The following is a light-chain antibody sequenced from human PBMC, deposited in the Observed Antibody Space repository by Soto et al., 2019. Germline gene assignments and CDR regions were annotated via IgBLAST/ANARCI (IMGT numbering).Light chain of an antibody. CDR2: DAS. V-gene: IGKV1-33*01. CDR3: QQYDNLPT. Sequence: DILLHQYQSSLSPSVGDCVTITCQASQDISNYLNWYQQKPGKAPKLLIYDASDLETGVPSRFSGSGSGTDFTFTISSLQPEDIATYYCQQYDNLPTFGGGTKVDIK. CDR1: QDISNY. J-gene: IGKJ4*01.